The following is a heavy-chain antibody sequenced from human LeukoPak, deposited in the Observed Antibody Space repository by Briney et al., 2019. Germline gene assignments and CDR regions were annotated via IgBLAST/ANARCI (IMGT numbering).Heavy chain of an antibody. CDR3: ARKRTTGWFDP. V-gene: IGHV3-48*01. D-gene: IGHD2-8*02. J-gene: IGHJ5*02. CDR1: GFTFSSYS. Sequence: GGSLRLSCAASGFTFSSYSTNWVRRAPGKGLEWVSYISSSSSTIYYADSVKGRFTISRDNAKNSLYLQMNSLRAEDTAVYYYARKRTTGWFDPWGQGTLVTVSS. CDR2: ISSSSSTI.